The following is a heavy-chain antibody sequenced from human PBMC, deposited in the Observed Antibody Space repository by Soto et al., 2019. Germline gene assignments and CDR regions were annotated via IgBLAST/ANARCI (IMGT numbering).Heavy chain of an antibody. CDR1: GGSISSYY. Sequence: PSETLSLTCTVSGGSISSYYWSWIRQPPGKGLEWIGYIYYSGSTNYNPSLKSRVTISVDTSKDQFSLKLRTVTAADTAVYYCARFYYGYYFDNWGQGALVTVSS. CDR3: ARFYYGYYFDN. J-gene: IGHJ4*02. D-gene: IGHD3-22*01. CDR2: IYYSGST. V-gene: IGHV4-59*01.